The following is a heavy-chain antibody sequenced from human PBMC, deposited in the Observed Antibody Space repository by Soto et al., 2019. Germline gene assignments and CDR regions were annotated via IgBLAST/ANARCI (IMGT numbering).Heavy chain of an antibody. Sequence: EVQLLESGGGLVQPGGSLRLSCAASGFTFSSYVMSWVRQAPGKGLEWVSAISGSGGSTYYADSVKGRFTISRDNSKNTLYLQMNSLRAEDTAVYYCAKPTKIHYWYFDLWGRGTLVTVSS. J-gene: IGHJ2*01. CDR3: AKPTKIHYWYFDL. D-gene: IGHD2-8*01. CDR1: GFTFSSYV. V-gene: IGHV3-23*01. CDR2: ISGSGGST.